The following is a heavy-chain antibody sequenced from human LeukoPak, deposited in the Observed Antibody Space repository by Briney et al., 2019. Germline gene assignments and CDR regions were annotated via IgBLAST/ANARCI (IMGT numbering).Heavy chain of an antibody. Sequence: ASVKVSCKASGYTFTGYYMHWVRQAPGQGLEWMGWINPNSGGTNYAQKFQGRVTMTRDTSISTAYMELSSLRSEDTAVYYCARVSWRFGVSAFGYRGQGTLVTVSS. V-gene: IGHV1-2*02. CDR3: ARVSWRFGVSAFGY. CDR1: GYTFTGYY. D-gene: IGHD3-3*01. CDR2: INPNSGGT. J-gene: IGHJ4*02.